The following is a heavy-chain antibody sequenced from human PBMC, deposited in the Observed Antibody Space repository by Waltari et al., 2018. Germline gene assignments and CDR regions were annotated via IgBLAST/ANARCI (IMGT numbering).Heavy chain of an antibody. D-gene: IGHD2-2*01. J-gene: IGHJ4*02. Sequence: QVQLQESGQGLVKPSGTLSLTCAVSGDSISGNYWWSWVRQSPAKGLEWIGQVHHSGKTNYNPSLQSRVTISVDKPKNQFSLNRNSVTAADTAVYYCAGDRAIGLFFDYWGRGTLVTVSS. CDR1: GDSISGNYW. CDR2: VHHSGKT. CDR3: AGDRAIGLFFDY. V-gene: IGHV4-4*02.